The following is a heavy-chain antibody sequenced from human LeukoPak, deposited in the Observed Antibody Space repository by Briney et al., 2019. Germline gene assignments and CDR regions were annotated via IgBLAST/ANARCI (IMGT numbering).Heavy chain of an antibody. D-gene: IGHD3-10*01. Sequence: PSETLSLTCTVSGGSISSYYWSWIRQPPGKGLEWIGYIYYSGSTNYNPSLKSRVTISVDTSKNQFSLKLSSVTAADTAVYYCARGESEWFGELFNDAFDIWGQGTMVTVSS. J-gene: IGHJ3*02. CDR2: IYYSGST. CDR1: GGSISSYY. V-gene: IGHV4-59*08. CDR3: ARGESEWFGELFNDAFDI.